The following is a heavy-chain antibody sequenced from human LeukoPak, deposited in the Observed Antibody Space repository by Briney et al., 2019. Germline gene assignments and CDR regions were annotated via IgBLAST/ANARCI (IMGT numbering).Heavy chain of an antibody. CDR3: AARDVLTGLHDY. CDR1: GGSFSGCY. Sequence: SETLSLTCAVYGGSFSGCYWSWIRQPPGKGLEWIGEINHSGSTNYNPSLKSRVTISVDTSRSQFSLKLSSVTAADTAVYYCAARDVLTGLHDYWGQGTLVTVSS. D-gene: IGHD3-9*01. V-gene: IGHV4-34*01. CDR2: INHSGST. J-gene: IGHJ4*02.